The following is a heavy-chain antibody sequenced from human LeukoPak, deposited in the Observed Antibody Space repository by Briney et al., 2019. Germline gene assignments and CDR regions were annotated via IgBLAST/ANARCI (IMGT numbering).Heavy chain of an antibody. CDR3: ARVLNDFWSGYCFDY. Sequence: PGGSLRLSCAASGFTFSDYYMSWIRQAPGKGLEWVSYISSSGSTIYYADSVKGRFTISRDNAKNSLYLQMNSLRAEDTAVYYCARVLNDFWSGYCFDYWGQGTLVTVSS. V-gene: IGHV3-11*04. CDR1: GFTFSDYY. CDR2: ISSSGSTI. D-gene: IGHD3-3*01. J-gene: IGHJ4*02.